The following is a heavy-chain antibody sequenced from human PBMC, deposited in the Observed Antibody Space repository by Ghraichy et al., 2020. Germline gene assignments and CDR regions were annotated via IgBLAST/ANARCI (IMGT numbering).Heavy chain of an antibody. Sequence: SQTLSLTCAVYGGSFSGYYWSWIRQPPGKGLEWIGEINHSGSTNYNPSLKSRVTISVDTSKNQFSLKLSPVTAADTAVYYCARGRPWFDPWGQGTLVTVSS. CDR3: ARGRPWFDP. CDR1: GGSFSGYY. V-gene: IGHV4-34*01. J-gene: IGHJ5*02. CDR2: INHSGST.